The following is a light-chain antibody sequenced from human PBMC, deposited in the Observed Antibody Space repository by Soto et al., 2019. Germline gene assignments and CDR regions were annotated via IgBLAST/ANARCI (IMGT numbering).Light chain of an antibody. J-gene: IGKJ2*01. CDR1: QSVYNNY. Sequence: EIVLTQSPSTLSLSPGEGASLSCKASQSVYNNYLAWYQHKPGRSPRLLIYGASTRAAGIPDRFSGSGSGTDFTLTITRLDPEDFAIYYCQQYGSSVYTFGQGTKVEI. CDR2: GAS. V-gene: IGKV3-20*01. CDR3: QQYGSSVYT.